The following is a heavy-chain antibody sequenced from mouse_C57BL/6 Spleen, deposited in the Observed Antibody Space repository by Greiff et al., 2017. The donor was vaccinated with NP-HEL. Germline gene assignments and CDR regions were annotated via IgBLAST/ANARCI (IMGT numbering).Heavy chain of an antibody. CDR3: ARDSPGTDYAMDY. CDR1: GFTFSSYA. V-gene: IGHV5-4*01. Sequence: EVKLVESGGGLVKPGGSLKLSCAASGFTFSSYAMSWVRQTPEKRLEWVATISDGGSYTYYPDNVKGRFTISRDNAKNNLYLQMSHLKSEDTAMYYCARDSPGTDYAMDYWGQGTSVTVSS. J-gene: IGHJ4*01. D-gene: IGHD4-1*01. CDR2: ISDGGSYT.